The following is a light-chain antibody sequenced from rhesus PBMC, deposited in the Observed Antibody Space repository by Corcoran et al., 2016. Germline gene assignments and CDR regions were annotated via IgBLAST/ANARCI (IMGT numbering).Light chain of an antibody. CDR1: QSLVHSKGNTD. CDR2: EVS. V-gene: IGKV2-65*01. CDR3: GQGTNVPLT. J-gene: IGKJ4*01. Sequence: DVVMTQFPLSLSITPGQPASISCRSSQSLVHSKGNTDLSWYQQKPGQPPRRLIYEVSNRDSGVPDRFSGSVAGTEFTLKINRVEAEDVGVYYCGQGTNVPLTFGGGTKVEIK.